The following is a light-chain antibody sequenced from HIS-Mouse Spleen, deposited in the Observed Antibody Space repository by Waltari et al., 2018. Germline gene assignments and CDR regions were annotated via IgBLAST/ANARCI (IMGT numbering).Light chain of an antibody. Sequence: TGTSSDVGSYNLVSWYQQHPGKAPKLMIYEGSKRPSGVSNRFSGSKSGNTASLTISGLQAEDEADYYCCSYAGSSTVVFGGGTKLTVL. V-gene: IGLV2-23*01. CDR3: CSYAGSSTVV. CDR2: EGS. CDR1: SSDVGSYNL. J-gene: IGLJ2*01.